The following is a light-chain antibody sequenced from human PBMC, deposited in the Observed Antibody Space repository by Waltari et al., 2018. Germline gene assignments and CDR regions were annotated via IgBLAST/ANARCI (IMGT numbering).Light chain of an antibody. CDR3: NSYANSNTRV. CDR2: DVS. V-gene: IGLV2-14*03. CDR1: SSDIGSYNY. Sequence: QSALTQAASVSGSPGQPITISCTGTSSDIGSYNYVSWYQQHPGKAPKLIIYDVSNRPSGVSNRFSGSKSCNTASLTISGLQAEDEADYYCNSYANSNTRVFGGGTKLTVL. J-gene: IGLJ3*02.